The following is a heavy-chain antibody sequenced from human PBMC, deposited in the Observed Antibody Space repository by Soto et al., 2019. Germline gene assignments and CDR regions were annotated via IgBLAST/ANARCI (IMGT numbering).Heavy chain of an antibody. CDR2: IYTSGST. D-gene: IGHD6-13*01. CDR1: GGSISSYD. Sequence: PSETLSLTCTVSGGSISSYDWSWIRQPAGKGLEWIGRIYTSGSTNYNPSLKSRVTMSVDTSKNQFSLKLSSVTAADTAVYYCARELIGYSSRSTDNWFDPWGQGTLVTVSS. CDR3: ARELIGYSSRSTDNWFDP. V-gene: IGHV4-4*07. J-gene: IGHJ5*02.